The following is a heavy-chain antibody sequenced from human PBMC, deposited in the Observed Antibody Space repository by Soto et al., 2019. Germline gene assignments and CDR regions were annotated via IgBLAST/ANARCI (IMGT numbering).Heavy chain of an antibody. J-gene: IGHJ1*01. Sequence: QVQLRESGPGLVEPSQTLSLICTVSGGSISSGDYYWSWIRQLPGKGLEWIGYIYYSGTTFHNPSLKSRVSISVDTSKNLFSLKLSSVTAADTAVYYCARTSGDYGLSKYFQHWGQGTLVTVSS. D-gene: IGHD4-17*01. CDR3: ARTSGDYGLSKYFQH. CDR2: IYYSGTT. V-gene: IGHV4-31*03. CDR1: GGSISSGDYY.